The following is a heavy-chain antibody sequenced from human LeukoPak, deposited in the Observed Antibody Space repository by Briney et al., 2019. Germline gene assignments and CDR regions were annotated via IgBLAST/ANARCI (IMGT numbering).Heavy chain of an antibody. J-gene: IGHJ4*02. CDR2: IYYSGST. CDR1: GGSISSGGYY. D-gene: IGHD6-13*01. Sequence: SETLSLTCTVSGGSISSGGYYWSWLRQHPGKGLEWIGYIYYSGSTYYNPSLKSRVTISIDTSKNQFSLKLSAVSDADTAVYYCARAAAAGTRYWGQGTLVTVSS. CDR3: ARAAAAGTRY. V-gene: IGHV4-31*03.